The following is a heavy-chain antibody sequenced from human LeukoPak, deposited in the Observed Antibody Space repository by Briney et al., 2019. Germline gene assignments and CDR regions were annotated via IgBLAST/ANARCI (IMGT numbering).Heavy chain of an antibody. CDR1: GFTFSSYG. D-gene: IGHD3-22*01. CDR2: ISYDGSNK. CDR3: AKAASSRASSGYYLTDGGDY. V-gene: IGHV3-30*18. Sequence: GGSLRLSCAASGFTFSSYGMHWVRQVPGKGLEWVAVISYDGSNKYYADSVKGRFTISRDNSKNTLYLQMNSLRAEDTAVYYCAKAASSRASSGYYLTDGGDYWGQGTLVTVSS. J-gene: IGHJ4*02.